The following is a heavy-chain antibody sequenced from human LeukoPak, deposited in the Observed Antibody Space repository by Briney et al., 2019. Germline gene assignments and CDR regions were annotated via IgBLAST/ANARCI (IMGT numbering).Heavy chain of an antibody. CDR3: ARDGNVDTAMVYYYYMDV. CDR1: GFTFSSYS. J-gene: IGHJ6*03. Sequence: GGSLRLSCAASGFTFSSYSMNWVRQAPGKGLEWVSYISSSSSTIYYADSVKGRFTISRDNAKNSLYLQMNSLRAEDTAVYYCARDGNVDTAMVYYYYMDVWGKGTTVTVSS. D-gene: IGHD5-18*01. CDR2: ISSSSSTI. V-gene: IGHV3-48*01.